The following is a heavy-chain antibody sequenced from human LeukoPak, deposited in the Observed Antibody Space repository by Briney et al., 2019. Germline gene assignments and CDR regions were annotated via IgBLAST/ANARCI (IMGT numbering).Heavy chain of an antibody. V-gene: IGHV4-38-2*02. CDR2: INHSGST. D-gene: IGHD3-10*01. CDR3: ARHRTYYYGSGSYYNPYYFDY. J-gene: IGHJ4*02. CDR1: GYSISSGYH. Sequence: PSETLSLTCTVSGYSISSGYHWGWIRQPPGKGLEWIGEINHSGSTNYNPSPKSRVTISVDTSKNQFSLKLSSVTAADTAVYYCARHRTYYYGSGSYYNPYYFDYWGQGTLVTVSS.